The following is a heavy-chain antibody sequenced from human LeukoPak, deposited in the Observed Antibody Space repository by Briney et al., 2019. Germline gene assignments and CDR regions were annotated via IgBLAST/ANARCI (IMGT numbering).Heavy chain of an antibody. D-gene: IGHD6-13*01. CDR1: GGSISSSNW. Sequence: SGTLSLTCAVSGGSISSSNWWRWVRQPPGKGLEWIGVIYHSGSTNYNPSLKSRVTISVDKSKNQFSLKLSSVTAEDTAVYYCARAASIAAAGPFDYWGQGTLVTVSS. V-gene: IGHV4-4*02. J-gene: IGHJ4*02. CDR2: IYHSGST. CDR3: ARAASIAAAGPFDY.